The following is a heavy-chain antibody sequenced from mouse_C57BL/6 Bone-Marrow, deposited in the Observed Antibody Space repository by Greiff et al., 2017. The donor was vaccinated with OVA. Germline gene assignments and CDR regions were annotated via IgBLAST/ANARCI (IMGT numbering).Heavy chain of an antibody. Sequence: DVQLQESGPELVKPGASVKISCKASGYSFTGYYMNWVKQSPEKSLEWIGEINPSTGGTTYNQKFKAKATLTVDKSSSTAYMQLKSLTSEDSAVYYCARREDGYLFDYWGQGTTLTVSS. D-gene: IGHD2-3*01. J-gene: IGHJ2*01. CDR3: ARREDGYLFDY. V-gene: IGHV1-42*01. CDR2: INPSTGGT. CDR1: GYSFTGYY.